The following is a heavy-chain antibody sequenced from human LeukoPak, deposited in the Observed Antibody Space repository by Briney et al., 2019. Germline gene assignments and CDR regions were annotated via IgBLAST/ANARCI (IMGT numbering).Heavy chain of an antibody. Sequence: SETLSLTCTVSGGSISSGGYYWSWIRQHPGKGLEWIGYIYYSGSTYYNPSLKRRVTISVDTSKNQFSLKLSSVTAADTAVYYCARDSWGDYDYVWGSYRPLGAFDIWGQGTMVTVSS. V-gene: IGHV4-31*03. J-gene: IGHJ3*02. CDR1: GGSISSGGYY. CDR3: ARDSWGDYDYVWGSYRPLGAFDI. CDR2: IYYSGST. D-gene: IGHD3-16*02.